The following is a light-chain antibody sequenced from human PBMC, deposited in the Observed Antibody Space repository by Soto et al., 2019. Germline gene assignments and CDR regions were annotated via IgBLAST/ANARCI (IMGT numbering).Light chain of an antibody. CDR1: SSDVGASKY. Sequence: QSALTQPASVSGSPGQSITISSTGTSSDVGASKYVSWYQQHPGKAPKLMIYEVSNRPSGVSNRFSGSKSGNTASLTISGLQAEDEADYYCSSYTSTITVLFGGGTKLTVL. CDR3: SSYTSTITVL. CDR2: EVS. J-gene: IGLJ2*01. V-gene: IGLV2-14*01.